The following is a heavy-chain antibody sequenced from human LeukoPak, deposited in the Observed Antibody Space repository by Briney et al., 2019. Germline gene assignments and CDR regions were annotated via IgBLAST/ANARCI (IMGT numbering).Heavy chain of an antibody. Sequence: GGSLRLSCVGSGFTSIAYALTWARQAPGKGLEWVSAISGNGGSTYFADSVKGRFTISRDNYKNTLYLQMNSLRGDDTAVYYCARGGGSRWFDYWGQGTLVTVSS. V-gene: IGHV3-23*01. CDR2: ISGNGGST. D-gene: IGHD1-26*01. J-gene: IGHJ4*02. CDR1: GFTSIAYA. CDR3: ARGGGSRWFDY.